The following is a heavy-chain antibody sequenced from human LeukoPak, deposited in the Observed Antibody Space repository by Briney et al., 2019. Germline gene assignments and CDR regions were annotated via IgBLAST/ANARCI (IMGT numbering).Heavy chain of an antibody. CDR1: GGSVSSGSYY. V-gene: IGHV4-61*01. CDR2: IYYSGST. Sequence: SETLSLTCTVSGGSVSSGSYYWSWIRQPPGKGLEWIGYIYYSGSTNYNPSLKSRVTISVDTSKNQFSLKLSSVTAADTAVYYCARVYDAFDIWGQGTMVTVSS. J-gene: IGHJ3*02. CDR3: ARVYDAFDI.